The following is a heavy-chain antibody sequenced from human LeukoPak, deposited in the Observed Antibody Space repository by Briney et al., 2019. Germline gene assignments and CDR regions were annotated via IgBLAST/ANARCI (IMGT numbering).Heavy chain of an antibody. CDR3: AKDAARWFGVRKGFDY. CDR2: ISYDGSNK. V-gene: IGHV3-30*18. CDR1: GFTFSSYG. J-gene: IGHJ4*02. Sequence: AGGSLRLSCAASGFTFSSYGMHWVRQAPGKGLEWVAVISYDGSNKYYADSVKGRFTISRDNSKNTLYLQMNSLRAEDTAVYYCAKDAARWFGVRKGFDYWGQGTLVTVSS. D-gene: IGHD3-10*01.